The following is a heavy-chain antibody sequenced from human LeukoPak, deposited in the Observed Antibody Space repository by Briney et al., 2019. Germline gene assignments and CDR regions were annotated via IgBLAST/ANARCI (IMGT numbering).Heavy chain of an antibody. CDR1: GFTFSSYA. Sequence: PGGSLRLSCAASGFTFSSYAMSWIRQPPGKGLEWIGYIYYSGSTNYNPSLKSRVTISVDTSKIQFSLKLNSVTAADTAVYYCARMVIRAYCSGGGCYEHAFDIWGQGTVVTVSS. V-gene: IGHV4-59*08. D-gene: IGHD2-15*01. CDR3: ARMVIRAYCSGGGCYEHAFDI. J-gene: IGHJ3*02. CDR2: IYYSGST.